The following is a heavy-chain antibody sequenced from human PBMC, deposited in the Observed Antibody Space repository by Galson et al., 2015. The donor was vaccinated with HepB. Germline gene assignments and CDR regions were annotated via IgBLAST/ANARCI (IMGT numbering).Heavy chain of an antibody. CDR3: ARDYYDSSGSGFDY. V-gene: IGHV3-21*01. J-gene: IGHJ4*02. CDR1: GFTFSSYS. CDR2: ISNSSSYI. D-gene: IGHD3-22*01. Sequence: SLRLSCAASGFTFSSYSMNWVRQAPGKGLEWVSSISNSSSYIYYADSVKGRFTISRDNAKNSLYLQMNSLRAEDTAVYYCARDYYDSSGSGFDYWGQGTLVTVSS.